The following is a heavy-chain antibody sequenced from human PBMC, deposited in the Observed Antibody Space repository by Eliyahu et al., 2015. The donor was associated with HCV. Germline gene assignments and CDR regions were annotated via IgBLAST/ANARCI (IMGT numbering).Heavy chain of an antibody. D-gene: IGHD2-15*01. CDR2: ISYSSAYI. J-gene: IGHJ3*02. V-gene: IGHV3-21*01. CDR1: GFTLSSYT. Sequence: DVQLMESGGGLVKPGGSLRLSCAASGFTLSSYTVDWVRQAPGKGLEWVSSISYSSAYIYYADSVKGRFTISRDNARNSLYLQMNSLTAGDTAVYYCVRDRDCGGGGSCYSRHAFDIWGQGTMVTVSS. CDR3: VRDRDCGGGGSCYSRHAFDI.